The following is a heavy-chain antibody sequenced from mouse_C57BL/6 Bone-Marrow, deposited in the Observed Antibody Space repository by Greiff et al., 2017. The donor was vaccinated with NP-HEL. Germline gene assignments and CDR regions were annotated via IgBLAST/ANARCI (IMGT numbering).Heavy chain of an antibody. V-gene: IGHV1-56*01. Sequence: QVQLKQPGPELVRPGASVKISCKAPGYTFTSHWMQWVRQRPGQGLEWIGEIFPGSGSTYYNEKFKGKATLTVDTSSSTAYMPLSSLPSEASGVYFCARGGGMTTAGEGWGTGTTVTVSS. CDR3: ARGGGMTTAGEG. CDR2: IFPGSGST. CDR1: GYTFTSHW. J-gene: IGHJ1*03. D-gene: IGHD1-1*01.